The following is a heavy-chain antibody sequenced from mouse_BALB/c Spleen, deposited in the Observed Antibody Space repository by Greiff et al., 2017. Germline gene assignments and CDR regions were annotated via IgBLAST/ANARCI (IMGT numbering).Heavy chain of an antibody. CDR2: ISYSGST. J-gene: IGHJ3*01. Sequence: EVQLQESGPGLVKPSQSLSLTCTVTGYSITSDYAWNWIRQFPGNKLEWMGYISYSGSTSYNPSLKSRISITRDTSKNQFFLQLNSVTTEDTATYYCARGKIYYDYDGFAYWGQGTLVTVSA. V-gene: IGHV3-2*02. CDR3: ARGKIYYDYDGFAY. D-gene: IGHD2-4*01. CDR1: GYSITSDYA.